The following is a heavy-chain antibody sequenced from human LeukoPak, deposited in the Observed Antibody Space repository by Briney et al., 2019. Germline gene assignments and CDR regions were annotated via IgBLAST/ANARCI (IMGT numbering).Heavy chain of an antibody. CDR2: INGRGDNT. CDR3: AKDRVSPGFNWFDP. Sequence: AGGSLRLSCAASGVIISSYAMSWVRQAPGKGLEWVSAINGRGDNTYYADFVKGRFTISRDNSKSTVYLQMNSLRTEDTVVYYCAKDRVSPGFNWFDPWGQGTLVTVSS. D-gene: IGHD2/OR15-2a*01. J-gene: IGHJ5*02. CDR1: GVIISSYA. V-gene: IGHV3-23*01.